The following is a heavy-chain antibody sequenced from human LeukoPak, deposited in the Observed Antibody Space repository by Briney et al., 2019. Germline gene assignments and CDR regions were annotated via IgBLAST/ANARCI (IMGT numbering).Heavy chain of an antibody. J-gene: IGHJ3*02. Sequence: GGSLRLSCAASGFTLSIYAMTWVRQAPGKGLEWVAVISYDGSNKYYADSVKGRFTISRDNSKNTLYLQMNSLRAEDTAVYCCAKFVGVGATWAFDIWGQGTMVTVSS. CDR2: ISYDGSNK. CDR3: AKFVGVGATWAFDI. D-gene: IGHD1-26*01. V-gene: IGHV3-30*18. CDR1: GFTLSIYA.